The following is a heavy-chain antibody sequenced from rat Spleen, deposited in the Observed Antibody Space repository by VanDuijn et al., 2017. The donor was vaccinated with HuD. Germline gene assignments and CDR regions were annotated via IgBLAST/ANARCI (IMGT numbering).Heavy chain of an antibody. CDR2: ISPSGGSS. Sequence: EVQVVESDGGLVQPGRSLKLSCAASGFSFSDYYMAWVRQAPTKGLEWVASISPSGGSSYYRDSVKGRFTSSRDNAKSTIYLQMDSLRSEDTATYYCVSHGARISRFAYWGQGTLVTVSS. CDR3: VSHGARISRFAY. CDR1: GFSFSDYY. D-gene: IGHD2-7*01. V-gene: IGHV5-25*01. J-gene: IGHJ3*01.